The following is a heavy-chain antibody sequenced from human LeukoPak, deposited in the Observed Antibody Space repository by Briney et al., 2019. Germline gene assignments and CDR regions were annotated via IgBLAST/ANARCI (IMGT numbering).Heavy chain of an antibody. Sequence: GGSLRLSCAASGFTFSSYSMNWVRQAPGKGLEWVSSISSSSSYIYYADSVKGRFTISRDNAKNSLYLQMNSLRAEDTAVYYCARDAPYSYYFDYWGRGTLVTVSS. D-gene: IGHD2-15*01. V-gene: IGHV3-21*01. J-gene: IGHJ4*02. CDR2: ISSSSSYI. CDR3: ARDAPYSYYFDY. CDR1: GFTFSSYS.